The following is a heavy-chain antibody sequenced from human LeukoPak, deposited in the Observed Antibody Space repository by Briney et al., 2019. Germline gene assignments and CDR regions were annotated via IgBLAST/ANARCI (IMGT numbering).Heavy chain of an antibody. CDR1: GFTFSSYG. D-gene: IGHD3-10*01. Sequence: GGSLRLSCAASGFTFSSYGMHWVRQAPGKGLEWVAVIWYDGSNKYYVDSVKGRFTISRDNSKKTLYLQMNSLRAEDTAVYYCARDRLLLWFGETYGMDVWGQGTTVTVSS. CDR3: ARDRLLLWFGETYGMDV. J-gene: IGHJ6*02. CDR2: IWYDGSNK. V-gene: IGHV3-33*01.